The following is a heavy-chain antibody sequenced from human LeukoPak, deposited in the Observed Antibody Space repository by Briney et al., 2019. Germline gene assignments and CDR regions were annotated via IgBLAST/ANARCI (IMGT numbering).Heavy chain of an antibody. V-gene: IGHV4-59*10. CDR1: GGSFSGYY. Sequence: SETLSLTCAVYGGSFSGYYWSWIRQPAGKGLEWIGRIYTSGSTNYNPSLKSRVTISVDTSKNQFSLKLSSVTAADTAVYYCARGGGTDEYFQHWGQGTLVTVSS. CDR2: IYTSGST. J-gene: IGHJ1*01. CDR3: ARGGGTDEYFQH.